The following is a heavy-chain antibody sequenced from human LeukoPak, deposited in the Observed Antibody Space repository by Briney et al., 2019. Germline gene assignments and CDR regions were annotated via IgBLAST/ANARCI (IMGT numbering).Heavy chain of an antibody. Sequence: GRSLRLSCAASGFTFSTYGMYWVRQAPGKGLEWVAFISYDGTNKYYTDSVKGRFTISRDNSKNTLYLEMNSLRTEDTAVYYCARDLKAKDYGDDGYFDYWGQGTLVTVSS. CDR2: ISYDGTNK. J-gene: IGHJ4*02. CDR3: ARDLKAKDYGDDGYFDY. D-gene: IGHD4-17*01. V-gene: IGHV3-30*03. CDR1: GFTFSTYG.